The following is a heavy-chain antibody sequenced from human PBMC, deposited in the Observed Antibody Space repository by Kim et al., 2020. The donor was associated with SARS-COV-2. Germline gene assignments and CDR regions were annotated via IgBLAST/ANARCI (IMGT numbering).Heavy chain of an antibody. Sequence: DSVKGRFTISRDNAKNSLDLQMNSLRAEDTALYYCAKDEEGTYYYYGMDVWGQGTTVTVSS. D-gene: IGHD3-10*01. CDR3: AKDEEGTYYYYGMDV. J-gene: IGHJ6*02. V-gene: IGHV3-9*01.